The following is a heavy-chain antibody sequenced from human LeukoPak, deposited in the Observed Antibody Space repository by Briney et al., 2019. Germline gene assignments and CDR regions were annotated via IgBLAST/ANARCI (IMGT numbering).Heavy chain of an antibody. CDR3: ARDQMISAAGLDY. CDR2: ISYDGSNK. J-gene: IGHJ4*02. Sequence: QPGGSLRLSCTASGSAFSSFAMHWVRQAPGKGLEWVAVISYDGSNKYFADSVKGRFTISRDNSKNTLYLQMNSLRAEDTAVYYCARDQMISAAGLDYWGQGTLVTVSS. V-gene: IGHV3-30-3*01. D-gene: IGHD6-13*01. CDR1: GSAFSSFA.